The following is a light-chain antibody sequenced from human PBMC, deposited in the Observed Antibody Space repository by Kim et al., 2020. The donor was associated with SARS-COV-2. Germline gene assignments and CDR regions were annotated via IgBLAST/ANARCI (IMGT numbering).Light chain of an antibody. CDR3: QIWGSGIWV. CDR2: INSDGSH. Sequence: QLVLTQSPSASASLGASVKLTCTLSSGHRNYAIAWHQQQPEQGPRYWMKINSDGSHSKGDGIPARFSGSSSGAERYLTISSLQAEDEADYYCQIWGSGIWVFGGGTQLTVL. J-gene: IGLJ3*02. CDR1: SGHRNYA. V-gene: IGLV4-69*01.